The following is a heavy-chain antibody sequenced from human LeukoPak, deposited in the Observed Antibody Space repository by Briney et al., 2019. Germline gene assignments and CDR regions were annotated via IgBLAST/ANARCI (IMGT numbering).Heavy chain of an antibody. V-gene: IGHV3-7*01. CDR2: INQAGSQK. Sequence: PGGSLRLSCAASGFTFSSYALSWVRQAPGKGLEWVANINQAGSQKNYLDSVKGRFTISRDNAKNSLYLEMDSLRADDTAVYYCARHYDSSGYSLDSWGQGTLVTVSS. J-gene: IGHJ4*02. CDR1: GFTFSSYA. CDR3: ARHYDSSGYSLDS. D-gene: IGHD3-22*01.